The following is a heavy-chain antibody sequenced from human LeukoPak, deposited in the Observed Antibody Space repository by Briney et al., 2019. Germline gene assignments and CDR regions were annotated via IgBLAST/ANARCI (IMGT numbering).Heavy chain of an antibody. J-gene: IGHJ4*02. CDR3: ARSAGIAVAGYFDY. Sequence: GGSLRLSCAASGFTFRNYWMSWVRQAPGTGLEWVANIKQDGSDRNYVTSVRGRFTISRDNAESSLYLQMNSLRSEDTAVYYCARSAGIAVAGYFDYWGQGTLVTVSS. CDR1: GFTFRNYW. CDR2: IKQDGSDR. D-gene: IGHD6-19*01. V-gene: IGHV3-7*03.